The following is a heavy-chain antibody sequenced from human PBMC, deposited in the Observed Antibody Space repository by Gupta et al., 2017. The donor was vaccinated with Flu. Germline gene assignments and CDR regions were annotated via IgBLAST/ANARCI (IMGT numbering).Heavy chain of an antibody. CDR1: TFSSYS. Sequence: TFSSYSMNWVHQAPGKGLEWVSSISSSSSYIYYADSVKGRFTISRDNAKNSLYLQMNSLRAEDTAVYYCASEVVTATALDYWGQGTLVTVSS. D-gene: IGHD2-21*02. CDR3: ASEVVTATALDY. J-gene: IGHJ4*02. V-gene: IGHV3-21*01. CDR2: ISSSSSYI.